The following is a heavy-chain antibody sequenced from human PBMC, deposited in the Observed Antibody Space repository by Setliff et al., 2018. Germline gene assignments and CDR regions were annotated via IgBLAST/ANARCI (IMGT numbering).Heavy chain of an antibody. D-gene: IGHD3-10*02. CDR3: VRDDVRGYYMDV. Sequence: PGGSLRLSCAASGFTFSSYSIHWVRQAPGKGLVWFSHIRDTGTTVHYADSVKGRFTISRGNAKNSLYLQMNSLRAEDTAVYYCVRDDVRGYYMDVWGKGTTVTVSS. CDR2: IRDTGTTV. J-gene: IGHJ6*03. CDR1: GFTFSSYS. V-gene: IGHV3-48*01.